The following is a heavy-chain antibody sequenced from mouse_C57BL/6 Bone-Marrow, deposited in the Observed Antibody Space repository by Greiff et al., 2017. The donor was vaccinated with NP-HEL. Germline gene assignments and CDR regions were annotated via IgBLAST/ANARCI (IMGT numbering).Heavy chain of an antibody. CDR3: VTYYYGSSLGY. V-gene: IGHV10-1*01. D-gene: IGHD1-1*01. Sequence: EVKVVESGGGLVQPKGSLKLSCAASGFSFNTYAMNWVRQAPGKGLEWVARIRSKSNNYATYYADSVKDRFTISRDDSESMLYLQMNNLKTEDTAMYYGVTYYYGSSLGYWGQGTSVTVSS. CDR2: IRSKSNNYAT. CDR1: GFSFNTYA. J-gene: IGHJ4*01.